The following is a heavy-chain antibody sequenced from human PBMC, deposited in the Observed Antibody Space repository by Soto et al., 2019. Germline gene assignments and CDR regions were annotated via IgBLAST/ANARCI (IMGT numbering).Heavy chain of an antibody. CDR1: GYSFVSYW. D-gene: IGHD5-18*01. J-gene: IGHJ4*02. V-gene: IGHV5-51*01. CDR2: IYPGDSDT. CDR3: AKADGYEVEY. Sequence: GESLKISCKGSGYSFVSYWIAWVRQMPGKGLEWMGSIYPGDSDTTYSPSIQGQVTISADKSSTTVYLQWNTLKASDTAMYYCAKADGYEVEYWGQGTQVTVSS.